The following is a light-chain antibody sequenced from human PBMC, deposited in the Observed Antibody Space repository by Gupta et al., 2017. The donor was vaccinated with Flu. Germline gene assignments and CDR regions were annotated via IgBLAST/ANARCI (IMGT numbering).Light chain of an antibody. CDR3: QVWDRSSGDQV. CDR1: NIGSKS. Sequence: SSVLTQPPSVSVAPGQTATITCGGDNIGSKSAHWYQQKPGQAPVLVVYDNRDRPSRIPERFSGSNYGNTATLSISRVEAGDEADYYCQVWDRSSGDQVFGGGTKLTVL. CDR2: DNR. V-gene: IGLV3-21*02. J-gene: IGLJ3*02.